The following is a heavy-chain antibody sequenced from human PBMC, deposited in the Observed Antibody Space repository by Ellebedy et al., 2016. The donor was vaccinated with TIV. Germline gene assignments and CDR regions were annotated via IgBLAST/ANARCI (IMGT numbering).Heavy chain of an antibody. J-gene: IGHJ4*02. Sequence: AASVKVSCKASGYTFTSNGISWVRQAPGQGLEWMGWPSPYNGNTDYARKFQGRITVTTDKSTSTVYMELRSLRSDDTAVYYCARDLSRYFDWLLSLDYWGQGTLVTVSS. V-gene: IGHV1-18*01. D-gene: IGHD3-9*01. CDR3: ARDLSRYFDWLLSLDY. CDR2: PSPYNGNT. CDR1: GYTFTSNG.